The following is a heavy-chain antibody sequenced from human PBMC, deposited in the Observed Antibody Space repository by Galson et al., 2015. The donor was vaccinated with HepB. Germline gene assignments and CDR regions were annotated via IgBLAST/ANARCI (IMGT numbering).Heavy chain of an antibody. CDR3: ARLDIVVVPAAIRTASGYYYYYGMDV. CDR1: GFTFSDYY. V-gene: IGHV3-11*01. CDR2: ISSSGSTI. D-gene: IGHD2-2*02. Sequence: SLGLSCAASGFTFSDYYMSWIRQAPGEGLEWVSYISSSGSTIYYADSVKGRFTISRDNAKNSLYLQMNSLRAEDTAVYYCARLDIVVVPAAIRTASGYYYYYGMDVWGQGTTVTVSS. J-gene: IGHJ6*02.